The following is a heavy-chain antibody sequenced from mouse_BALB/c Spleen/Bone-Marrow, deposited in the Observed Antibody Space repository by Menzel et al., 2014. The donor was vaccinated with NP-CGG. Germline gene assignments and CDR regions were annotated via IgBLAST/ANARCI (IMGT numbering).Heavy chain of an antibody. D-gene: IGHD2-1*01. CDR3: ARCYYGNYFDY. V-gene: IGHV1S81*02. J-gene: IGHJ2*01. CDR1: GYTFTSYW. Sequence: QVQLQQSGAELVKPGASVKLSCKASGYTFTSYWMHWVKRRPGQGLEWIGEINPSNGRTNYNEKFKSKATLTVDKSSSTAYMQLSSLTSEDSAVYYCARCYYGNYFDYWGQGTTLTVSS. CDR2: INPSNGRT.